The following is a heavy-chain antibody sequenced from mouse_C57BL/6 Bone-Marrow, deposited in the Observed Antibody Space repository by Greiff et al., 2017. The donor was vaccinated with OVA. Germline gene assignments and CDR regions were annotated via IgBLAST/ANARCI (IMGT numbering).Heavy chain of an antibody. V-gene: IGHV5-16*01. CDR3: ARGPGNYYFDY. Sequence: EVKLMESEGGLVQPGSSMKLSCTASGFTFSDYYMAWVRQVPEKGLEWVANINYDGSSTYYLDSLKSRFIISRDNAKNILYLQMSSLKSEDTATYYCARGPGNYYFDYWGQGTTLTVSS. CDR2: INYDGSST. J-gene: IGHJ2*01. CDR1: GFTFSDYY.